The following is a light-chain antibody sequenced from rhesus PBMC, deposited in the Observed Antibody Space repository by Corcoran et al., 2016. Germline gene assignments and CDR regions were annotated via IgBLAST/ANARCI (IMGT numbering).Light chain of an antibody. J-gene: IGKJ2*01. CDR1: QSVSSY. CDR2: VAS. V-gene: IGKV3-10*01. Sequence: QVILTQSPATLSLSPGERATPSCRASQSVSSYLAWYQQKPGQAPRLLIYVASSRATGIPDRFSGSGAGTDFTLTISSLEPEDVGVYHCYQHSSGYSFGQGTKVEIK. CDR3: YQHSSGYS.